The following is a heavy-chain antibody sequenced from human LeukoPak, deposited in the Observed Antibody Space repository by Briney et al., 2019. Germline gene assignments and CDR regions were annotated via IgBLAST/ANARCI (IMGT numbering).Heavy chain of an antibody. Sequence: GGSLRLSCAASGFTFSSYAMHWVRQAPGKGLEWVAVISYDGSNKYYADSVKGRFTISRDNAKNSLYLQMSSLRAEDTAVYYCASTYYDSSGLNWFDPWGQGTLVTVSS. CDR3: ASTYYDSSGLNWFDP. V-gene: IGHV3-30*04. D-gene: IGHD3-22*01. CDR1: GFTFSSYA. J-gene: IGHJ5*02. CDR2: ISYDGSNK.